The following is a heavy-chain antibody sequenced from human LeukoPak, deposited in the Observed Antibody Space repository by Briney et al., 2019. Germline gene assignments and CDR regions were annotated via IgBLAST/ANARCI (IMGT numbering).Heavy chain of an antibody. Sequence: PGGSLRLSCAASGFTFSSYSMNWVRQAPGKGLEWVSSISSSSSYIYYADSVKGRFTISRDNAKNSLYLQMNSLRAEDTAVYYCARNGVHDSSGSGYLDYWGQGTLVTVSS. CDR1: GFTFSSYS. V-gene: IGHV3-21*01. D-gene: IGHD6-19*01. CDR2: ISSSSSYI. CDR3: ARNGVHDSSGSGYLDY. J-gene: IGHJ4*02.